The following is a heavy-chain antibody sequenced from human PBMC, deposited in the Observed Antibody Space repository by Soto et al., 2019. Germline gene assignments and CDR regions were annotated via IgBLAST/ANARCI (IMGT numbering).Heavy chain of an antibody. V-gene: IGHV1-69*01. Sequence: VQLVQSGAEVKKPGSSLKVSCTASGGTLNNYAISWLRQAPGQGLEWMGGIITAFGPAIYAQKFQGRVSITADESPHTALMDLSSLRSEDTAVYYCAAGGSCARLDNWGQGTLVTVSS. CDR2: IITAFGPA. J-gene: IGHJ4*02. CDR3: AAGGSCARLDN. D-gene: IGHD6-13*01. CDR1: GGTLNNYA.